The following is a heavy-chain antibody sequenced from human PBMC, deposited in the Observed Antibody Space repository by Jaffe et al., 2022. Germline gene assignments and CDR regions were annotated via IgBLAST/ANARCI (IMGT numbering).Heavy chain of an antibody. CDR3: AKDKEWGGTGPFDY. CDR2: ISWDGGST. Sequence: EVQLVESGGVVVQPGGSLRLSCAASGFTFDDYAMHWVRQAPGKGLEWVSLISWDGGSTYYADSVKGRFTISRDNSKNSLYLQMNSLRAEDTALYYCAKDKEWGGTGPFDYWGQGTLVTVSS. CDR1: GFTFDDYA. V-gene: IGHV3-43D*04. D-gene: IGHD1-1*01. J-gene: IGHJ4*02.